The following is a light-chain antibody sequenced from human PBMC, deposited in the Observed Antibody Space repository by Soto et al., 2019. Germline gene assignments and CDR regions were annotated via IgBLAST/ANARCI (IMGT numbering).Light chain of an antibody. CDR3: RQYNNWPPWT. CDR1: QSVSNN. Sequence: ILMTQSPATLSLSPGERATLSCRASQSVSNNLAWYHQKPGQPPRLLIYDASTSATGIPARCIGSRSGTEYTLIISSMQEEDVAVFYCRQYNNWPPWTFGQGTKVEIK. J-gene: IGKJ1*01. V-gene: IGKV3-15*01. CDR2: DAS.